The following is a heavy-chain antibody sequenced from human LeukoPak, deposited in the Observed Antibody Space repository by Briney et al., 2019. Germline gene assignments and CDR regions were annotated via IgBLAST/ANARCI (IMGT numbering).Heavy chain of an antibody. CDR3: AKGVYDYVWGSYYFDF. D-gene: IGHD3-16*01. Sequence: GGSLRLSCAASGFTFSSYWMHWVRQAPGKGLVWVSRINTDGSSTSYADSVKGRVTISRDNSQNTLYLQMNSLRAEDTAVYYCAKGVYDYVWGSYYFDFWGQGTLVTVSS. J-gene: IGHJ4*02. CDR1: GFTFSSYW. V-gene: IGHV3-74*01. CDR2: INTDGSST.